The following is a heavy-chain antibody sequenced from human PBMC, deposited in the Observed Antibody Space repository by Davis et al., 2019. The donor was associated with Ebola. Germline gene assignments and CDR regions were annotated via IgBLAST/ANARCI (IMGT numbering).Heavy chain of an antibody. J-gene: IGHJ4*02. CDR3: VGTTTSLPAY. CDR1: GFSFPNYA. CDR2: ITGGGGTT. Sequence: GESLMISCAASGFSFPNYAMSWVRQAPGQGLEWVSVITGGGGTTYYADSVKGRFTISRDNSKNMLYLQMNNLRAEDTAVYFCVGTTTSLPAYWGQGTLVTVSS. V-gene: IGHV3-23*01. D-gene: IGHD7-27*01.